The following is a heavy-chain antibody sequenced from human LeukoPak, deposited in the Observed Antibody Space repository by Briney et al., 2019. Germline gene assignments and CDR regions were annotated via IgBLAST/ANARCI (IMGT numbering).Heavy chain of an antibody. J-gene: IGHJ4*02. CDR1: GFTFSSYS. CDR3: ARVQSSGWYEIDY. Sequence: KSGGSLRLSCAASGFTFSSYSMNWVRQAPGKGLEWVSSISSSSSYIYYADSVKGRFTISRDNAKNSLYLQMNSLRAEDTAVYYCARVQSSGWYEIDYWGQGTLVTASS. V-gene: IGHV3-21*01. CDR2: ISSSSSYI. D-gene: IGHD6-19*01.